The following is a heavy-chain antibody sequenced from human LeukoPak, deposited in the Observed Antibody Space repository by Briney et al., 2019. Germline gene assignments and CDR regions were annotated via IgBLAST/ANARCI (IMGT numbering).Heavy chain of an antibody. CDR2: ISGASTTT. CDR1: GFTFSAYA. Sequence: GGSLRLSCEASGFTFSAYAMNWVRQAPGKGLEWVSYISGASTTTHYADSVKGRFTISRDNAKNSLYLQMNSLRDEDTAVYYCARGVSRYISGWHFDYWGQGTLVTVSS. CDR3: ARGVSRYISGWHFDY. V-gene: IGHV3-48*02. D-gene: IGHD6-19*01. J-gene: IGHJ4*02.